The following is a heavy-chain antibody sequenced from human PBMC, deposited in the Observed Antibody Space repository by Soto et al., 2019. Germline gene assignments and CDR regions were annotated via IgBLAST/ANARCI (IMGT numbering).Heavy chain of an antibody. D-gene: IGHD3-3*01. CDR3: ARSPSRVVDY. CDR1: GGSISSYY. Sequence: SETLSLTCTVSGGSISSYYWSLIRQPPGKGLEWIGYIYYSGSTNYNPSLKSRVTISVDTSKNQFSLKLSSVTAADTAVYYCARSPSRVVDYWGQGTLVTVSS. V-gene: IGHV4-59*01. CDR2: IYYSGST. J-gene: IGHJ4*02.